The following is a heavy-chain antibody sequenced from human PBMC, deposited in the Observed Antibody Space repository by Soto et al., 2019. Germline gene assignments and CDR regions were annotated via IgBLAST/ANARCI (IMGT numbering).Heavy chain of an antibody. Sequence: EVQLVESGGGLVQPGGSVRLSCAASKFTITSYWMHWVRQAPGKGLVWVSRINSDGSSISYADAVKGRFTISRDNAKNTRYLQMNRMRVEDTAVYYCAREVSHGYVLRGMDVWGQGTTVTVFS. J-gene: IGHJ6*02. CDR2: INSDGSSI. V-gene: IGHV3-74*01. CDR1: KFTITSYW. CDR3: AREVSHGYVLRGMDV. D-gene: IGHD5-18*01.